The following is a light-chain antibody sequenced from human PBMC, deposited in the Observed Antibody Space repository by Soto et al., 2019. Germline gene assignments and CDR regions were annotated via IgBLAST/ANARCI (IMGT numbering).Light chain of an antibody. J-gene: IGKJ1*01. CDR2: SAS. CDR1: RPAVTSY. V-gene: IGKV3-15*01. Sequence: EIAMPLPPATQSVSTGARALPSSRASRPAVTSYLAWYQQHPGQAPRLLIYSASTRTTGIPSRFSGSGSGTEFTLTISSLQSDDFAVYYCQQYNSYPWTFGQGTKVDIK. CDR3: QQYNSYPWT.